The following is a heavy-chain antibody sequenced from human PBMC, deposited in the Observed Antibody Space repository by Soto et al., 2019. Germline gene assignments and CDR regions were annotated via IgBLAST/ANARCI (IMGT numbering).Heavy chain of an antibody. D-gene: IGHD3-22*01. V-gene: IGHV3-23*01. CDR1: GFTFSSYV. J-gene: IGHJ4*02. CDR2: ISGSGGST. CDR3: AKDYTYYYDSSGYYSDY. Sequence: GVSLRLSFAASGFTFSSYVMSWVRQAQGKGLEWVSAISGSGGSTYYADSVKGRSTISRDNSKNTLYLQMNSLRAEDTAVYYCAKDYTYYYDSSGYYSDYWGQGTLVTVSS.